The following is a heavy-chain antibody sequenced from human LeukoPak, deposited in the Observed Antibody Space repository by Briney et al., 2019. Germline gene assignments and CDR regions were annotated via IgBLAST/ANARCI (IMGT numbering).Heavy chain of an antibody. D-gene: IGHD6-13*01. Sequence: SETLSLTCTVSGGSISSGGYYWSCIRLPPGKGLECIGYIYHSGSTYYNPSLKSRVTISVDRSKNQFSLKLSSVTAADTAVYYCARDHPATYSSSWYERYFDYWGQGTLVTVSS. V-gene: IGHV4-30-2*01. CDR3: ARDHPATYSSSWYERYFDY. CDR2: IYHSGST. CDR1: GGSISSGGYY. J-gene: IGHJ4*02.